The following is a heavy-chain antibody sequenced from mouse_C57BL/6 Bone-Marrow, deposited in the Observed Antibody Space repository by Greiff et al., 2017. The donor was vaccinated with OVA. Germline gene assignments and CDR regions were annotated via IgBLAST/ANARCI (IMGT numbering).Heavy chain of an antibody. D-gene: IGHD1-1*01. CDR1: GYAFSSSW. CDR2: IYPGDGDT. V-gene: IGHV1-82*01. J-gene: IGHJ4*01. CDR3: ARSSGSSSYYAMDY. Sequence: VQRVESGPELVKPGASVKISCKASGYAFSSSWMNWVKQRPGKGLEWIGRIYPGDGDTNYNGKFKGKATLTADKSSSTAYMQLSSLTSEDSAVYFCARSSGSSSYYAMDYWGQGTSVTVSS.